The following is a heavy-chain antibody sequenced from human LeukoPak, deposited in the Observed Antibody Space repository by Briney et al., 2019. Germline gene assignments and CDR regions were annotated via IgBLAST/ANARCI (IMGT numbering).Heavy chain of an antibody. CDR3: AAEGGGGTFDI. J-gene: IGHJ3*02. CDR1: GFTFTSSA. D-gene: IGHD4-23*01. V-gene: IGHV1-58*02. CDR2: IVVGSGNT. Sequence: GASVKVSCRASGFTFTSSAMQWVRQARGQRLEWIGWIVVGSGNTNYAQKFQERVTITRDMSTSTAYMELSSLRSEDTAVYYCAAEGGGGTFDIWGQGTMVTVSS.